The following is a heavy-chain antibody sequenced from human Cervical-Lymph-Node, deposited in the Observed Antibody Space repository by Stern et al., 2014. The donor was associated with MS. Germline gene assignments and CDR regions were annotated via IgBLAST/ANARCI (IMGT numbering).Heavy chain of an antibody. V-gene: IGHV1-2*06. Sequence: VQLVESGAKMKKPGASVKVSCQASGYAFTGFFIHWVRQVPGQGLEWMGRLHPNSYDPTYAQNFHDKSNLIRDTSISTDSLELSRLTSADTAVYYCAREATRIIVGIDYWGQGTQVTVSS. D-gene: IGHD2/OR15-2a*01. CDR1: GYAFTGFF. CDR2: LHPNSYDP. J-gene: IGHJ4*02. CDR3: AREATRIIVGIDY.